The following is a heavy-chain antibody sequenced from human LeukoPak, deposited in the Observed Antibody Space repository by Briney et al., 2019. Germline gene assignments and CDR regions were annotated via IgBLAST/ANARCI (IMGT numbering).Heavy chain of an antibody. CDR2: IKPDGSEK. V-gene: IGHV3-7*05. J-gene: IGHJ4*02. D-gene: IGHD6-19*01. CDR3: ARGRMAVAGSYEY. CDR1: GITFGSYW. Sequence: PGGSLRLSCAASGITFGSYWMTWARQAPGEGLECVANIKPDGSEKHYVDSVEGRFTISRDNAKNSLFLEMNSLRAEDTAVYYCARGRMAVAGSYEYWGQGTLVTVSS.